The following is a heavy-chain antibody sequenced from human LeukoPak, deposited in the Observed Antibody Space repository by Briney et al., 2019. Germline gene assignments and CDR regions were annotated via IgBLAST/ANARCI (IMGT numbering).Heavy chain of an antibody. CDR3: ARARSGSLLDH. Sequence: SETLSLTCTVSGGSISSSNYYWGWIRQPPGKGLECIGSIYYSARTYYNPSLKSRVTISVDTSKNQFSLKLRSVTAADTAVYYCARARSGSLLDHWGQGTLVSVSS. CDR2: IYYSART. CDR1: GGSISSSNYY. D-gene: IGHD1-26*01. J-gene: IGHJ4*02. V-gene: IGHV4-39*07.